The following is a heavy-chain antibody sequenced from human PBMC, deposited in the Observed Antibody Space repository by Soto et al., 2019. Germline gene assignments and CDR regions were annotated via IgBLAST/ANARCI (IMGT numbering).Heavy chain of an antibody. CDR1: GFTFSSYG. V-gene: IGHV3-30*18. D-gene: IGHD3-3*01. CDR3: AKEGNDFWSGYSTEYYYYYYMDV. Sequence: GGSLRLSCAASGFTFSSYGMHWVRQAPGKGLEWVAVISYDGSNKYYADSVKGRFTISRDNSKNTLYLQMNSLRAEETAVYYCAKEGNDFWSGYSTEYYYYYYMDVWGKGTTVTVSS. J-gene: IGHJ6*03. CDR2: ISYDGSNK.